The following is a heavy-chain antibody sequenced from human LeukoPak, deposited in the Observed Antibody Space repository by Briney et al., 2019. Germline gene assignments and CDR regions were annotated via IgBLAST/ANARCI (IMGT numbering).Heavy chain of an antibody. CDR2: ISAYNGNT. CDR1: GCTFTSYV. J-gene: IGHJ6*03. CDR3: ARTEYGGPERSYYYYYMDV. Sequence: ASVRVSCKASGCTFTSYVISWVRQAPGQGLEWMGWISAYNGNTNYAQKLQGRVTMTTDTSTSTAYMELRSLRSDDTAVYYCARTEYGGPERSYYYYYMDVWGKGTTVTVSS. D-gene: IGHD4/OR15-4a*01. V-gene: IGHV1-18*01.